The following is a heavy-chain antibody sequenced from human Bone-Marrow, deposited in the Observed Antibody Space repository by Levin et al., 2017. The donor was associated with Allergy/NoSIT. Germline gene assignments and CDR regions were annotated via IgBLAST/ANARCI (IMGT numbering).Heavy chain of an antibody. CDR2: IRPDGSED. CDR3: ARDLVSGSMFDL. Sequence: LTCVASGFIFSNNWMSWVRQVPGKGLEWVANIRPDGSEDYYVDSVKGRFTIYRDNARNSLSLQMSSLRAEDTAVYYCARDLVSGSMFDLWGQGTLVTVSS. V-gene: IGHV3-7*01. J-gene: IGHJ5*02. D-gene: IGHD5/OR15-5a*01. CDR1: GFIFSNNW.